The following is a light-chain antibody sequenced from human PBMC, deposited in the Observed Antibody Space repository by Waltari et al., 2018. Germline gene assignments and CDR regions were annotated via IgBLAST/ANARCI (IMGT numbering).Light chain of an antibody. CDR1: NSGGKS. V-gene: IGLV3-21*01. CDR3: QVWESSTEVL. J-gene: IGLJ2*01. Sequence: SYVLAQPPSVSVAPGPAATITCRGDNSGGKSVHWYQRKPGQAPVLVIYYDDNRPSGIPERFSGSISGNTATLTISGVEAGDEADYFCQVWESSTEVLFGGGTKLTVL. CDR2: YDD.